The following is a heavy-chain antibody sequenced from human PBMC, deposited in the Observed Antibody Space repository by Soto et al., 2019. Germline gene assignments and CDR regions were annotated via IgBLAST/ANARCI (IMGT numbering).Heavy chain of an antibody. V-gene: IGHV4-31*03. Sequence: QVQLQESGPGLVKPSQTLSLTCTVSGGSISSGGYYWSWIRQHPEKGLEWIGYIYKSGSTYYNPSLKSRITISVDTSKNQFSVRLSSVTAADTAVYYCARDFRLFRGGNGFDPWGQGTLVTVSS. D-gene: IGHD3-10*01. CDR1: GGSISSGGYY. CDR2: IYKSGST. CDR3: ARDFRLFRGGNGFDP. J-gene: IGHJ5*02.